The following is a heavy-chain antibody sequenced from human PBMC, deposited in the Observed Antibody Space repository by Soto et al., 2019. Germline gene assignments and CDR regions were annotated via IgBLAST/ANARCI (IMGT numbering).Heavy chain of an antibody. CDR1: GFTFGSYA. CDR2: ISHDGINK. CDR3: GRCTSTSCHLGSDS. J-gene: IGHJ4*02. V-gene: IGHV3-30-3*01. D-gene: IGHD2-2*01. Sequence: GGSLRLSCAASGFTFGSYAMNWVRQAPGKGLEWVALISHDGINKYYADSVRGRFTISRDSSTNTLYLQMTSLRAADTAVYYCGRCTSTSCHLGSDSWGQGTLVTVSS.